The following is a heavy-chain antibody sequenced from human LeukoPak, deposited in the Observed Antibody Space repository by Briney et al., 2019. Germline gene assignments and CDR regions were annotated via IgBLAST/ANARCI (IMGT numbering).Heavy chain of an antibody. Sequence: PGGSLRLSCAASIVTFSSYEMNWVRQAPGKGLEWVSYISSSGSTVYYADSVKGRFTISRDNAKNSLYLQMNSLRAEDTAVYYCARDRLAVVDYWGQGTLVTVSS. CDR3: ARDRLAVVDY. CDR1: IVTFSSYE. V-gene: IGHV3-48*03. D-gene: IGHD6-19*01. CDR2: ISSSGSTV. J-gene: IGHJ4*02.